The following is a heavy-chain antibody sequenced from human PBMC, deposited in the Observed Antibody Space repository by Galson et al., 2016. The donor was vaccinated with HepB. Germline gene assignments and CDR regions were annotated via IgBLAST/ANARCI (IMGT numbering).Heavy chain of an antibody. Sequence: PALVKPTQTLTLTCTFSGFSLSSRGVGVGWIRQPPGKALEWFAIIYWDDDKRYSPSLKNRVTLAQDTSKNQVVLTMANMDPVDTATYYCAHLTMAKYYFDDWGQGTLVTVSS. CDR3: AHLTMAKYYFDD. V-gene: IGHV2-5*02. D-gene: IGHD3-10*01. CDR2: IYWDDDK. CDR1: GFSLSSRGVG. J-gene: IGHJ4*02.